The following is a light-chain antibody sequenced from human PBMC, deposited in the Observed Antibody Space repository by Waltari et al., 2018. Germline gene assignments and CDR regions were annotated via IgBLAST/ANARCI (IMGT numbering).Light chain of an antibody. Sequence: EIVMTQSPAALSVSPGERATLSCRARQSISNNLAWYQHKPGQPPRLLISGASTRATGVPARFSGSGSGTVFTLTISSLQSEDSAIYFCQQYNTWPPSTFGQGTKLEIK. J-gene: IGKJ2*02. CDR1: QSISNN. CDR2: GAS. V-gene: IGKV3-15*01. CDR3: QQYNTWPPST.